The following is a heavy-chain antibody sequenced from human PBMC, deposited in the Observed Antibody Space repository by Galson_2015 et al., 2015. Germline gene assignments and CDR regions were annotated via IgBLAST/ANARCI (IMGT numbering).Heavy chain of an antibody. D-gene: IGHD2-2*01. CDR3: ARIFIVVVPAAHYGMDV. J-gene: IGHJ6*02. CDR2: ISGSGGST. V-gene: IGHV3-23*01. Sequence: SLRLSCAASGFTLSSYAMSWVRQAPGKGLEWVSAISGSGGSTYYADSVKGRFTISRDNSKNTLYLQMNSLRAEDTAVYYCARIFIVVVPAAHYGMDVWGQGTTVTVSS. CDR1: GFTLSSYA.